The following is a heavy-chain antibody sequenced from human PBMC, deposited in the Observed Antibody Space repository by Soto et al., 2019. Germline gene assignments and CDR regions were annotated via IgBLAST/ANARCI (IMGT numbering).Heavy chain of an antibody. V-gene: IGHV1-46*03. D-gene: IGHD6-19*01. CDR3: ARDPIAVGTFPYYYMDV. J-gene: IGHJ6*03. CDR1: GYTFTSYY. Sequence: QVQLVQSGAEVKKPGASVKVSCKASGYTFTSYYMHWVRQAPGQGLEWMGIINPSGGSTSYAQKFQGGVTMTRDTSTSTVYMELSSLRSEDTAVYYCARDPIAVGTFPYYYMDVWGKGTTVTVSS. CDR2: INPSGGST.